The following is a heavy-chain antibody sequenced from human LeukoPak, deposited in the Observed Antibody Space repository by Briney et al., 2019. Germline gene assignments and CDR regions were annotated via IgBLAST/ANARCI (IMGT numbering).Heavy chain of an antibody. V-gene: IGHV4-39*01. D-gene: IGHD7-27*01. CDR3: ATTITLGIRKKLYYFDY. Sequence: PSETLSLTCTVSGGSISSCSYYWGWIRQPPGKGLEWIGSIYYSGSTYYNPSLKSRVTISVDTSKNQFSLKLSSVTAADTAVYYCATTITLGIRKKLYYFDYWGQGTLVTVSS. J-gene: IGHJ4*02. CDR1: GGSISSCSYY. CDR2: IYYSGST.